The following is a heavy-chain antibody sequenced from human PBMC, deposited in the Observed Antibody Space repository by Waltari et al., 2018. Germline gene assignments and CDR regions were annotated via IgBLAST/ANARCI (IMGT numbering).Heavy chain of an antibody. J-gene: IGHJ4*02. CDR1: GGSISSGSYY. CDR2: IYTSGST. Sequence: QVQLQESGPGLVKPSQTLSLTCTVSGGSISSGSYYWSWIRQPAGKGLEWIGRIYTSGSTNYNPSLKSRVTISVDTSKNQFSLKLSSVTAADTAVYYCARDGFGGSYYSDYFDYWGQGTLVTVSS. V-gene: IGHV4-61*02. CDR3: ARDGFGGSYYSDYFDY. D-gene: IGHD1-26*01.